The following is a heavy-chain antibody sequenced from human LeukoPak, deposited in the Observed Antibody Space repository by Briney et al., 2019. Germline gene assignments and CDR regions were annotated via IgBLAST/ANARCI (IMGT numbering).Heavy chain of an antibody. Sequence: SETLSLTCTVSGGSINDYYWTWIRQAPGKGLEWIGYISNSGTTDYNPSLRSRVTMSVDTSNNEFSLRLTSVTAADTAMYYCARVVRGAVTSNCFDPWGQGTLVTVSS. J-gene: IGHJ5*02. CDR3: ARVVRGAVTSNCFDP. V-gene: IGHV4-59*01. CDR2: ISNSGTT. CDR1: GGSINDYY. D-gene: IGHD4-17*01.